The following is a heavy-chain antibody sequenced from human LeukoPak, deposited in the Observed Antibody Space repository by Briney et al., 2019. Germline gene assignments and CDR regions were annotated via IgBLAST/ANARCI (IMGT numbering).Heavy chain of an antibody. CDR2: IYQTGST. J-gene: IGHJ4*02. V-gene: IGHV4-38-2*02. D-gene: IGHD2-8*02. CDR3: ARAVARTVYWFDY. CDR1: VYSIRSGYY. Sequence: SETLSLTCTVSVYSIRSGYYWGWIRQPPGRGLEWIGTIYQTGSTYYNPSLKSRVTISLDTSKNHFSLKLNSVTAADTAVYYCARAVARTVYWFDYWGQGILVTVSS.